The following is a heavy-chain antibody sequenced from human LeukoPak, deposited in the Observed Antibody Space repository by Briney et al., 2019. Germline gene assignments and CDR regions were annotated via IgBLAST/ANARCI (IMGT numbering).Heavy chain of an antibody. CDR1: GFTFSSYR. J-gene: IGHJ4*02. V-gene: IGHV3-21*01. D-gene: IGHD6-6*01. Sequence: GGSLRLSCAASGFTFSSYRMNWVRQAPGKGLEWVSSISSSSSYIYYADSVKGRFTISRDNAKNSLYLQMNSLRAEDTAVYYCARSSSSFPAPDYWGQGTLVTVSS. CDR2: ISSSSSYI. CDR3: ARSSSSFPAPDY.